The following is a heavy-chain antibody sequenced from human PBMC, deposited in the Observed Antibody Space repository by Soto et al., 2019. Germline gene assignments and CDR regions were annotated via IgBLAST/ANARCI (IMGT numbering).Heavy chain of an antibody. CDR1: GGSFSGYY. CDR3: ARGPGPGFWSGRPYYFDY. D-gene: IGHD3-3*01. J-gene: IGHJ4*02. Sequence: SQTLSLTCAFYGGSFSGYYWSWIRQPPGKGLEWIGEINHSGSTNYNPSLKSRVTISVDTSKNQFSLKLSSVTAADTAVYYCARGPGPGFWSGRPYYFDYWGQGTLVTVSS. CDR2: INHSGST. V-gene: IGHV4-34*01.